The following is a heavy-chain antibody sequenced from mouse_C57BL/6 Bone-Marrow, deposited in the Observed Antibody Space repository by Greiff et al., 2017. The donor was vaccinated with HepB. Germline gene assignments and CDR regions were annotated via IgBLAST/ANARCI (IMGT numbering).Heavy chain of an antibody. J-gene: IGHJ3*01. D-gene: IGHD3-2*02. V-gene: IGHV1-75*01. Sequence: VQLQESGPELVKPGASVKISCKASGYTFTDYYINWVKQRPGQGLEWIGWIFPGSGSTYYNEKFKSKATLTVDTSSSTAYMQLSSLTSEDSAVYYCARVLRLLWFAYWGQGTLVTVSA. CDR2: IFPGSGST. CDR1: GYTFTDYY. CDR3: ARVLRLLWFAY.